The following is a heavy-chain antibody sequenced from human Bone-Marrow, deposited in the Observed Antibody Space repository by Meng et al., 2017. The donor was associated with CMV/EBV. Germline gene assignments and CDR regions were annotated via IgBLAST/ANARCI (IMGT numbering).Heavy chain of an antibody. CDR3: AREPPTVTTPIIYYYGMDV. CDR1: GYTFTSYA. J-gene: IGHJ6*02. V-gene: IGHV7-4-1*01. Sequence: ASVKVSCKASGYTFTSYAMNWVRQAPGQGLEWMGWINTNTGNPTYAQGFTGRFVFSLDTSVSTAYLQICSLKAEDTAVYYCAREPPTVTTPIIYYYGMDVWGQGTTVTVSS. D-gene: IGHD4-11*01. CDR2: INTNTGNP.